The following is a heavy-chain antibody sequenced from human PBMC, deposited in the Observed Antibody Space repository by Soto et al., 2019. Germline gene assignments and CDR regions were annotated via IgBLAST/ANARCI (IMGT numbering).Heavy chain of an antibody. CDR2: INGGSTP. J-gene: IGHJ6*02. Sequence: PRGSLRRSCAASVFTCNSYAMNWVRQAPGKGLEWVTTINGGSTPYYADSVKGRFTISRDNSKNTLYLQMNSLRAEDTAVYYCAKDKDWSGVYGMDVWGQGTTVTVSS. D-gene: IGHD3-3*01. CDR3: AKDKDWSGVYGMDV. V-gene: IGHV3-23*01. CDR1: VFTCNSYA.